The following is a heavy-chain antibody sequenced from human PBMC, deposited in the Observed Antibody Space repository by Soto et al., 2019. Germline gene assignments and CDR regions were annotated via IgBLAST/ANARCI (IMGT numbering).Heavy chain of an antibody. D-gene: IGHD5-12*01. CDR3: ARDRRDGYNYHYYYGMDV. CDR1: GFTFSSYA. Sequence: QVQLVESGGGVVQPGRSLRLSCAASGFTFSSYAIHWVRQAPGKGLEWVAVISYDGSNKYYADSVKGRFTISRDNSKNTLYLQMNSLRAEDTAVYYCARDRRDGYNYHYYYGMDVWGQGTTVTVSS. V-gene: IGHV3-30-3*01. J-gene: IGHJ6*02. CDR2: ISYDGSNK.